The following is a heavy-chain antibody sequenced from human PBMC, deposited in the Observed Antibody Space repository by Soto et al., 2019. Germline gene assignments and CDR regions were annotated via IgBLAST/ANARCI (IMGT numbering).Heavy chain of an antibody. J-gene: IGHJ6*03. Sequence: QVQLVQSGAEVKKPGASVKVSCKASGYTFTSYDINWVRQATGHGLEWMGWMNPNNVNTGNAQKGQGRVTITKNTSISTAYMELSNLRSEDTAVYYCARGYAGLSKDYYYMDGWGKGTTVTGSS. V-gene: IGHV1-8*01. CDR3: ARGYAGLSKDYYYMDG. CDR1: GYTFTSYD. CDR2: MNPNNVNT. D-gene: IGHD2-8*01.